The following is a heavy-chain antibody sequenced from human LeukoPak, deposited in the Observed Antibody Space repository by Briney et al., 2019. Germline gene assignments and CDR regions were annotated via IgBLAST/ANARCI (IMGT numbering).Heavy chain of an antibody. CDR3: ARSGADFWSGTNWCDP. D-gene: IGHD3-3*01. J-gene: IGHJ5*02. CDR2: IYTSGST. Sequence: SETLSLTCTVSGGSISSYYWSWIRQPPGKGLEWIGYIYTSGSTNYNPSLKSRVAISVDTSKNQFSLKLSSVTAADTAVYYCARSGADFWSGTNWCDPCGQGTLVTVSS. V-gene: IGHV4-4*09. CDR1: GGSISSYY.